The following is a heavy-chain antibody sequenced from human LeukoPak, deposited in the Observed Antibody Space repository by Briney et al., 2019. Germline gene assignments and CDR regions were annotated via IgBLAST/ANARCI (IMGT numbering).Heavy chain of an antibody. Sequence: GASVKVSCKASGGTFSSYAISCVRQAPGQGLEWMGGIIPIFGTANYAQKLQGRVTITADESTGTEYMEMSSLRSEDTAVYYCARSRPLSDYDILPGYYDFDYWGQGTLVTVSS. V-gene: IGHV1-69*13. CDR2: IIPIFGTA. CDR3: ARSRPLSDYDILPGYYDFDY. CDR1: GGTFSSYA. J-gene: IGHJ4*02. D-gene: IGHD3-9*01.